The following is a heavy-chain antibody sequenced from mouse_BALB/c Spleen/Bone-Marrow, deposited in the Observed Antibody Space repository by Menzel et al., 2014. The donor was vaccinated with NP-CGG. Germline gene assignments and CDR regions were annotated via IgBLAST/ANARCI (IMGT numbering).Heavy chain of an antibody. D-gene: IGHD2-1*01. J-gene: IGHJ4*01. V-gene: IGHV1S81*02. CDR2: INPSNGAN. Sequence: QVQLQQSGAELVKPGASVKSSCKASGYTFXSYYMFWVKQRPGQGLEWIGGINPSNGANNFNEKFKSKATLTVDKSSSTAYMQLNSLTSEDSAVYYCSKGGNYDVMDYWGQGTSVTVSS. CDR1: GYTFXSYY. CDR3: SKGGNYDVMDY.